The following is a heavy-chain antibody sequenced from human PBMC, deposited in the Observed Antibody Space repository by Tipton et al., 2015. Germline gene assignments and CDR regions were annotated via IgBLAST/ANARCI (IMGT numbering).Heavy chain of an antibody. CDR2: VHYTGGT. CDR1: GGFIHDYF. CDR3: ARVLRLLRATPLGAFDI. J-gene: IGHJ3*02. Sequence: TLSLTCTVSGGFIHDYFWSWLRQPPGKGLEWIGYVHYTGGTNFNPSLQSRVTMSVDTSRNQFSLKLISVTAADTAVYYCARVLRLLRATPLGAFDIWGQGTMVTVSS. D-gene: IGHD2-15*01. V-gene: IGHV4-59*01.